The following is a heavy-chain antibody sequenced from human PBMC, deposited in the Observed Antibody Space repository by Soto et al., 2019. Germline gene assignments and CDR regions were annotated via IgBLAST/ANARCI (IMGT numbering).Heavy chain of an antibody. J-gene: IGHJ6*03. CDR1: GFTFSNAW. D-gene: IGHD6-19*01. Sequence: EVQLVESGGGLVKPGGSLRLSCAASGFTFSNAWMSWVRQAPGKGLEWVGRIKSKTDGGTTDYAAPVKGRFTISRDDSKNTLYLQMNSLKTEDTAVYYCNEAGTYYYYYMDVWGKGTTVTVSS. V-gene: IGHV3-15*01. CDR2: IKSKTDGGTT. CDR3: NEAGTYYYYYMDV.